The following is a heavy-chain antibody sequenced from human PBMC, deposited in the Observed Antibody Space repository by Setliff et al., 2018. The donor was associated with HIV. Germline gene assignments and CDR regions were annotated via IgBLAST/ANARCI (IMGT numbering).Heavy chain of an antibody. V-gene: IGHV3-21*01. CDR3: ARVQGGGYCSGGSCYPFDY. CDR1: GFSFSSYS. Sequence: PSETLSLSCAGSGFSFSSYSLNWVRQAPGKGLEWVSSISGSSNYIYYADSLKGRFIVSRDNAKKSLYLQMNSLRVEDTAVYYCARVQGGGYCSGGSCYPFDYWGQGTLVTVSS. J-gene: IGHJ4*02. D-gene: IGHD2-15*01. CDR2: ISGSSNYI.